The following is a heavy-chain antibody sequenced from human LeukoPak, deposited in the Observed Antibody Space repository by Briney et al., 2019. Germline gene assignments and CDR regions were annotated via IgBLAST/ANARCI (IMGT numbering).Heavy chain of an antibody. J-gene: IGHJ4*02. CDR2: IKQDGSVK. D-gene: IGHD2-15*01. CDR3: TRADTVVVVPDF. CDR1: GFTFSTYW. V-gene: IGHV3-7*01. Sequence: GGSLRLSCVVSGFTFSTYWMSWVRQAPGKGLECVATIKQDGSVKNYGDSVKGRFTISRDNARNTLYLQMNSLRAEDTALYYCTRADTVVVVPDFWGQGTLVTVSS.